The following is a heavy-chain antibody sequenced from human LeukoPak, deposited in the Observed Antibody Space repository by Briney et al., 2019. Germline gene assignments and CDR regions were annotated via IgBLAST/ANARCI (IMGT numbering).Heavy chain of an antibody. D-gene: IGHD5-18*01. CDR1: GFTFSSYA. V-gene: IGHV3-23*01. Sequence: GGSLRLSCAASGFTFSSYATNWVRQAPGKGREWVSAISGSGGSTYYADSVKGRFTISRDNSKNTPYLQMNSLRAEDTAVYYYAKDQWIQLWLTYFDYWGQGTLVTVSS. CDR3: AKDQWIQLWLTYFDY. J-gene: IGHJ4*02. CDR2: ISGSGGST.